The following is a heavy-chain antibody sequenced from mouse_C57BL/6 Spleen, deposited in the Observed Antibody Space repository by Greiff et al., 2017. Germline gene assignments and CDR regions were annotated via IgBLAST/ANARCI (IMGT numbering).Heavy chain of an antibody. V-gene: IGHV1-42*01. D-gene: IGHD3-2*02. CDR3: ARSGTAQATGFAY. J-gene: IGHJ3*01. CDR2: INPSTGGT. Sequence: VQLQQSGPELVKPGASVKISCKASGYSFTGYYMNWVKQSPEKSLEWIGEINPSTGGTTYNQKFKAKATLTVDKSSSTAYMQLKSLTSEDSAVYYCARSGTAQATGFAYWGQGTLVTVSA. CDR1: GYSFTGYY.